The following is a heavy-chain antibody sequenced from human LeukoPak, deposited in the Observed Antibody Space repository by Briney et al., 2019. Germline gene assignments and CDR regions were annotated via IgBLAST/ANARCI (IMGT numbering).Heavy chain of an antibody. CDR1: GGTFSSYA. V-gene: IGHV1-69*04. CDR2: IIPILGIA. J-gene: IGHJ5*02. Sequence: GASVKVSCKASGGTFSSYAISWVRQAPGQGLEWMGRIIPILGIANYAQKFQGRVTITADKSTSTAYMELSSLRSEDTAVYYCARDHASEWIQLWLHWDWFDPWGQGTLVTVSS. D-gene: IGHD5-18*01. CDR3: ARDHASEWIQLWLHWDWFDP.